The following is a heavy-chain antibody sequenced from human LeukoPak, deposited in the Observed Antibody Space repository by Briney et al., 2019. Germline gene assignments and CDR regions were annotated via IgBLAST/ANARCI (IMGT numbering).Heavy chain of an antibody. CDR3: AKDLYYYGSGNYIDY. D-gene: IGHD3-10*01. CDR2: ISGSGGSR. J-gene: IGHJ4*02. CDR1: GFTFSSYA. V-gene: IGHV3-23*01. Sequence: GGSLRLSCAASGFTFSSYAMSWVRQAPGKGLEWVPAISGSGGSRYSADSVKGRFTISRDNSKNTLYLQMNSLRAEDTAIYYCAKDLYYYGSGNYIDYWGQGTLVTVSS.